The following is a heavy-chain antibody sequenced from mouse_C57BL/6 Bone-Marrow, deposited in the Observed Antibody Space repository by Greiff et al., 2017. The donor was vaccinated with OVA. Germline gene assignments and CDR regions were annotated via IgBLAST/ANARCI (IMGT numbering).Heavy chain of an antibody. Sequence: VQLQQSGAELARPGASVKLSCKASGYTFTSYGISWVKQRTGQGLEWIGEIYPRSGSTNYNEKFKSKATLTVDTSSSTAYMQLSSLTSEDSAVYYCASGDYDPYYFDYWGQGTTLTVSS. V-gene: IGHV1-81*01. CDR3: ASGDYDPYYFDY. CDR1: GYTFTSYG. D-gene: IGHD2-4*01. J-gene: IGHJ2*01. CDR2: IYPRSGST.